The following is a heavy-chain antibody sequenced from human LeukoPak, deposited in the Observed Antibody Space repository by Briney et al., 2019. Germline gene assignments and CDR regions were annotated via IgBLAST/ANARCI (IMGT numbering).Heavy chain of an antibody. CDR2: IYHSGST. D-gene: IGHD6-13*01. V-gene: IGHV4-59*01. Sequence: PSETLSLTCTVSGDSISSYYWSWIRQPPGKGLEWIGYIYHSGSTNYNPSLKSRVAISADTSKDQFSLKLASVTAADAAVYYCATGYSSTWYYFDYWGQGTLVTVSS. CDR1: GDSISSYY. J-gene: IGHJ4*02. CDR3: ATGYSSTWYYFDY.